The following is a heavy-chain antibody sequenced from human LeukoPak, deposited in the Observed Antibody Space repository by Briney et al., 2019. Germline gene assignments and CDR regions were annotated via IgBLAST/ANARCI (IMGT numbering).Heavy chain of an antibody. CDR3: ARETTPRYDSSGYRPPLFDY. Sequence: ASVKVSRKSSGYTFTSYGISWVRQAPGQGLEWMGWISAYNGNVNYAQKLQGRVTMTTDTSTSTAYMELRSLRSDDTAVYYCARETTPRYDSSGYRPPLFDYWGQGTLVTVSS. CDR1: GYTFTSYG. CDR2: ISAYNGNV. V-gene: IGHV1-18*01. J-gene: IGHJ4*02. D-gene: IGHD3-22*01.